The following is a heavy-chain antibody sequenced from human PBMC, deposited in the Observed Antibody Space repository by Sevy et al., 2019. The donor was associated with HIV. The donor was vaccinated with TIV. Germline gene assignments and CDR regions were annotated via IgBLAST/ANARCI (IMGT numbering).Heavy chain of an antibody. V-gene: IGHV4-59*08. Sequence: SETLSLTCTVSGGSIIGYYCSWIRQSPGKGLEWIGYIFYSGTTAYNPSLKSQVTISVDTSKNQFSLKLSSVTAADTAVYYCARHVAVPYFREGFDYWGQGTLVTVSS. CDR1: GGSIIGYY. CDR2: IFYSGTT. CDR3: ARHVAVPYFREGFDY. J-gene: IGHJ4*02. D-gene: IGHD2-21*01.